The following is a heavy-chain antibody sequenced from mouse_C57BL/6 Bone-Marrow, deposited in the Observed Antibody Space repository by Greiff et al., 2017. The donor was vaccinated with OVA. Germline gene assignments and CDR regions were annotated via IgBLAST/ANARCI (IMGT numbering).Heavy chain of an antibody. J-gene: IGHJ3*01. CDR3: ARSWCDGDTWGAY. Sequence: VKLMESGAELVRPGTSVKMSCKASGYTFTNYWIGWAKQRPGHGLAWIGDIYPGGGYTNYNEKFKGTATLTADKSSSTAYMQFSSLTSEDAAIDDCARSWCDGDTWGAYWGQGTLVTVSA. V-gene: IGHV1-63*01. CDR1: GYTFTNYW. CDR2: IYPGGGYT. D-gene: IGHD1-1*02.